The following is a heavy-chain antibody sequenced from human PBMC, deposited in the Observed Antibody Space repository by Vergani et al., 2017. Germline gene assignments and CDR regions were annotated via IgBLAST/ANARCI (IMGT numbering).Heavy chain of an antibody. CDR1: GGTFSSYA. CDR2: IIPIFGTA. D-gene: IGHD1-1*01. CDR3: ARTGYQFGTTGPYYYYGMDV. V-gene: IGHV1-69*06. Sequence: QLVQSGAEVKKPGSSVKVSCKASGGTFSSYAISWVRQAPGQGLEWMGGIIPIFGTANYAQKFQGRVTITADKSTSTAYMELSSLRSEDTAVYYCARTGYQFGTTGPYYYYGMDVWGQGTTVTVSS. J-gene: IGHJ6*02.